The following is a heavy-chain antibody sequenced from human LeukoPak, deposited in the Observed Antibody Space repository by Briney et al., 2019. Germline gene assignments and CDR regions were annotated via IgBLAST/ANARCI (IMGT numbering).Heavy chain of an antibody. D-gene: IGHD1-1*01. Sequence: ASVKVSCKASGYTFTSYYMHWVRQAPGQGLEWMGIINPSGGSTSYAQKFQGRVTMTRDMSTSTAYMELSSLRSEDTAVYYCATGTRATSDYYYYMDVWGKGTTVTISS. V-gene: IGHV1-46*01. CDR3: ATGTRATSDYYYYMDV. CDR1: GYTFTSYY. J-gene: IGHJ6*03. CDR2: INPSGGST.